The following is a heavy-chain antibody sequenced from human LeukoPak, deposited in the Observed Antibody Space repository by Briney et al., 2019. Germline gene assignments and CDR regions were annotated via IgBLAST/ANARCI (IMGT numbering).Heavy chain of an antibody. CDR3: AKGIELWLTYFDH. V-gene: IGHV3-23*01. Sequence: PGGTLRLSCVASGFSFSSYVMNWVRQAPGTGLEWVSAIRCNGGTTYYADSVKGRFTISRDNCKNTLSLQMNSLRAEDTAVYYCAKGIELWLTYFDHWGQGTLVTASS. CDR1: GFSFSSYV. J-gene: IGHJ4*02. CDR2: IRCNGGTT. D-gene: IGHD5-18*01.